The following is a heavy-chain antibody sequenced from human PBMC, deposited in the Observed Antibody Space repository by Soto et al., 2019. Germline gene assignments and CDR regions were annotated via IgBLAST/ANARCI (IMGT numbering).Heavy chain of an antibody. CDR1: GYTSTTHV. J-gene: IGHJ4*02. D-gene: IGHD6-13*01. Sequence: ASLKVSCKASGYTSTTHVMHWVLQAPGQRLEWMGWVNGGNGNTKYSQKFQDGVTITRDTSATTAYMELSRLTSEDKAVYYCARDSGIAEPSGDLDYWGQGALLTVSS. CDR2: VNGGNGNT. CDR3: ARDSGIAEPSGDLDY. V-gene: IGHV1-3*01.